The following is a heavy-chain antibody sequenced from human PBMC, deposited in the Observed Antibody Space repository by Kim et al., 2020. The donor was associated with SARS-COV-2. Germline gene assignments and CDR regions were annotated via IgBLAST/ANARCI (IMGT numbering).Heavy chain of an antibody. CDR3: AKARPTDFGDYVDAFDV. CDR1: GFTFSRYW. J-gene: IGHJ3*01. D-gene: IGHD4-17*01. V-gene: IGHV3-7*01. CDR2: IKQDGSEK. Sequence: GGSLRLSCAASGFTFSRYWMSWVRQAPGKGLEWVANIKQDGSEKYYVDSVRGRFTISRDNAKNSLYLQMNSLRAEDTAVYYCAKARPTDFGDYVDAFDVWGPGTMVTVSS.